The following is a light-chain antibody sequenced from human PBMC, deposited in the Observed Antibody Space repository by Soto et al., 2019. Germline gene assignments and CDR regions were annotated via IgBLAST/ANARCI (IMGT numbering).Light chain of an antibody. CDR2: AAS. Sequence: EIVLTQSPGTLSLSPGERATLSCRASQSLSASYLAWYQQKPGQAPRLLIYAASNRATGIPDRFSASGSGTDFTLTISRLEPEDFAVYYCQQYGSPLTFGGGTKVDIK. V-gene: IGKV3-20*01. CDR3: QQYGSPLT. CDR1: QSLSASY. J-gene: IGKJ4*01.